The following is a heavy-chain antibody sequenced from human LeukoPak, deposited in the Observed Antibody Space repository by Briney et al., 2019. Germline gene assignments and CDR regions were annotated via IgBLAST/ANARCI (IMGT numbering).Heavy chain of an antibody. D-gene: IGHD4/OR15-4a*01. CDR2: ISYDGINK. CDR1: GFTFSNYG. V-gene: IGHV3-30*18. CDR3: AKEVLASPADYYGMDV. J-gene: IGHJ6*02. Sequence: QSGGSLRLSCAASGFTFSNYGMQWVRQAPGKGLEWVTVISYDGINKYYADSVKGRFTISRDNSKNTLYLQMNSLRGEDTAVYYCAKEVLASPADYYGMDVWGQGTTVTVSS.